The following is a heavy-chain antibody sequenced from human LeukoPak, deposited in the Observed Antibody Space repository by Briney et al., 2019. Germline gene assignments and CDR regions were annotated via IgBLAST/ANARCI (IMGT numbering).Heavy chain of an antibody. V-gene: IGHV6-1*01. Sequence: SQTLSLTCAISGDSVSSNSAAWNWIRQSPSRGLEWLGRTYYRSKWYEDYAVSVKSRITINPDTSKNQVSLQLNSVTPEDTAVYYCAKGGNGWSVSLFDPWGQGTLVTVSS. D-gene: IGHD6-19*01. CDR1: GDSVSSNSAA. CDR2: TYYRSKWYE. CDR3: AKGGNGWSVSLFDP. J-gene: IGHJ5*02.